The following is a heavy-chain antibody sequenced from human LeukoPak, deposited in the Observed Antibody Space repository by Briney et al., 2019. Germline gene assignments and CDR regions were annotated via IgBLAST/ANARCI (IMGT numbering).Heavy chain of an antibody. CDR1: GFTFSRYE. CDR3: ARDAGRGDY. CDR2: IGASSGTL. Sequence: GGSLRLSCAASGFTFSRYEMNWVRQAPGKGLEWISYIGASSGTLYYADSVKGRFTTSRGNAKNSLYLQMNSLRADDTAVYYCARDAGRGDYWGQGALVTVSS. V-gene: IGHV3-48*03. D-gene: IGHD3-16*01. J-gene: IGHJ4*02.